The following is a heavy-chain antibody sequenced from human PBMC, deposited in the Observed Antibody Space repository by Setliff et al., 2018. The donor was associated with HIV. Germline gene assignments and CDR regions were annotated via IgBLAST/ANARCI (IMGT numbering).Heavy chain of an antibody. CDR3: ARVWLHKDADIPRFDP. CDR1: YYSVSSDYH. D-gene: IGHD6-19*01. Sequence: PSETLSLTCVVSYYSVSSDYHWGWIRQSPGRGLQWIGHIYRTGSTYYNPSLSGRVTMSIDTSKDQFSLKLTYLTAADTALYYCARVWLHKDADIPRFDPWGPGILVTVSS. V-gene: IGHV4-38-2*01. CDR2: IYRTGST. J-gene: IGHJ5*02.